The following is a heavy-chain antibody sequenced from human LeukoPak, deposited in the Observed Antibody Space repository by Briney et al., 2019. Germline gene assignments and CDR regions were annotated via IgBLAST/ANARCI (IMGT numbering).Heavy chain of an antibody. J-gene: IGHJ6*02. CDR2: ISAYNSNT. CDR1: GYTFTSYG. Sequence: ASVKVSCKASGYTFTSYGISWVRQAPGQGLEWMGWISAYNSNTNYAQKLQGRVTMTTDTSTSTAYMELRSLRSDDTAVYYCARDQRDDYDILTGYFGRDYYYGMDVWGQGTTVTVSS. CDR3: ARDQRDDYDILTGYFGRDYYYGMDV. V-gene: IGHV1-18*01. D-gene: IGHD3-9*01.